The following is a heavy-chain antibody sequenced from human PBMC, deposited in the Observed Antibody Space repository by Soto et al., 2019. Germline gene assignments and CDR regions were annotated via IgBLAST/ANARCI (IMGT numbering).Heavy chain of an antibody. CDR3: ASGIQLWLRRINNGYSG. D-gene: IGHD5-18*01. CDR2: IIPMFGTA. V-gene: IGHV1-69*12. J-gene: IGHJ4*02. Sequence: QVQLVQSGAEVKKPESSVKVSRKAPGGTFSTYAISWVRQAPGQGLEWMGGIIPMFGTANYAQRFQDRVTITADESTNTGYMELSSLRSEDTAVYFCASGIQLWLRRINNGYSGWGQGTLVTVSS. CDR1: GGTFSTYA.